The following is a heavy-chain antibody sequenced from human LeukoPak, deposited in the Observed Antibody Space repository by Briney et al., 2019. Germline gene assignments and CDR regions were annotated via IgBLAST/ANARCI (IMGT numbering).Heavy chain of an antibody. V-gene: IGHV3-30*04. D-gene: IGHD3-22*01. J-gene: IGHJ3*02. Sequence: PGGSLRLSCAASGFTFSSYAMHWVRQAPGKGPEWVAVISYDGSNKYYADSVKGRFNITRDNYKTTLYLQMNSLRAEDTAVYYCARGRTYYYDSSGYWDAFDIWGQGTMVTVSS. CDR1: GFTFSSYA. CDR3: ARGRTYYYDSSGYWDAFDI. CDR2: ISYDGSNK.